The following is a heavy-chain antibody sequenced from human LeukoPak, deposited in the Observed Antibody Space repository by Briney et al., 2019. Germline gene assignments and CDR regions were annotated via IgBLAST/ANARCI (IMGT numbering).Heavy chain of an antibody. D-gene: IGHD6-6*01. J-gene: IGHJ4*02. CDR3: ASNEARVG. CDR1: GFTFSSYS. V-gene: IGHV3-21*01. CDR2: ISSSSSYI. Sequence: PGGSLRLSCAASGFTFSSYSMNWVRQAPGKGLEWVSSISSSSSYIYYADSVEGRFTISRDNAKNSLYLQMNSLRAEDMAVYYCASNEARVGWGQGTLVTVSS.